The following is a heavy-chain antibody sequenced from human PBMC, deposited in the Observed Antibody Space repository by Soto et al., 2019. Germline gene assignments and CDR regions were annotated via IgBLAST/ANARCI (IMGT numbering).Heavy chain of an antibody. V-gene: IGHV3-23*01. CDR1: GFTFSSYA. Sequence: EVQLLESGGGLVQPGGSLRLSCAASGFTFSSYAMSWVHQAPGKGLEWVSAISGSGGSTYYADSVKGRFTISRDNSKNTLYLQMNSLRAEDTAVYYCAKDRRKVVVTAMEYWGQGTLVTVSS. J-gene: IGHJ4*02. CDR2: ISGSGGST. CDR3: AKDRRKVVVTAMEY. D-gene: IGHD2-21*02.